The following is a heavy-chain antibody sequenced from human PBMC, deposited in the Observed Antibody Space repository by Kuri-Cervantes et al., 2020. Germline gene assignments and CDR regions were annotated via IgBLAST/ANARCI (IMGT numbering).Heavy chain of an antibody. D-gene: IGHD6-13*01. Sequence: SETLSLTCAVYGGSFRGYYWSWIRQPPGKGLEWIGEINHSGSTNYNPSLKSRVTISVDTSKNQFSLKLSSVTAADTAVYYCARRGIAAAAPFDYWGQGTLVTVSS. CDR1: GGSFRGYY. CDR3: ARRGIAAAAPFDY. V-gene: IGHV4-34*01. CDR2: INHSGST. J-gene: IGHJ4*02.